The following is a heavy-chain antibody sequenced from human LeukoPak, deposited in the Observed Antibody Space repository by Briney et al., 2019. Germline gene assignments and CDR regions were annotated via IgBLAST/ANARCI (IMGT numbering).Heavy chain of an antibody. J-gene: IGHJ3*02. Sequence: SETLSLTCAVYGGSFSGYYWSWIRRPPGKGLEWIGEINHSGSTNYNPSLKSRVTISVDTSKNQFSLKLSSVTAADTAVYYCARENREGDAFDIWGQGTMVTVSS. CDR3: ARENREGDAFDI. CDR1: GGSFSGYY. CDR2: INHSGST. V-gene: IGHV4-34*01. D-gene: IGHD3-10*01.